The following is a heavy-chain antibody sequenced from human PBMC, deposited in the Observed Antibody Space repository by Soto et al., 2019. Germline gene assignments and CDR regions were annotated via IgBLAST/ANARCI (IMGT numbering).Heavy chain of an antibody. V-gene: IGHV1-24*01. D-gene: IGHD6-13*01. CDR2: FDPEDGET. CDR3: ATLRIAAAGTRVSRWFDP. J-gene: IGHJ5*02. Sequence: APVKVSCKVSGYTLTELSMHWVRQAPGKGLEWMGGFDPEDGETIYAQKFQGRVTMTEDTSTDTAYMELSSLRSEDTAVYYCATLRIAAAGTRVSRWFDPCGQATLVTVSS. CDR1: GYTLTELS.